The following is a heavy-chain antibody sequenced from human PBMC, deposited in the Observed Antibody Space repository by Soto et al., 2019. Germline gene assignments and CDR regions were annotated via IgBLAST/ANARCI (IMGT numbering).Heavy chain of an antibody. CDR1: GYTFTSHH. CDR2: INPRSGST. V-gene: IGHV1-46*01. CDR3: WSLDYGQGY. Sequence: QVQLVQSGAEVQKPGASVKVSCKASGYTFTSHHMHWVRQVPGEGLEWMGMINPRSGSTNYPQRFQIRVTMTRDTSTSTAYMELSSLTSEDTAVYYCWSLDYGQGYWGQGTLVTVSS. J-gene: IGHJ4*02. D-gene: IGHD3-10*01.